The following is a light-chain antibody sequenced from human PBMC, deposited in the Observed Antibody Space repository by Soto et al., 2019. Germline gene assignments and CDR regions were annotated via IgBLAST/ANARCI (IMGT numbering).Light chain of an antibody. J-gene: IGLJ2*01. V-gene: IGLV2-23*01. CDR1: SSDVGSYDL. Sequence: QSALTQPASVSGSPGQSITISCTGTSSDVGSYDLVSWFQHHPGEAPKLMIYEGTKRPSGVSNRFSGSKSDNTASLTISGLQTEDEADYYCCSYSGSDTMIFGGGTKLTVL. CDR2: EGT. CDR3: CSYSGSDTMI.